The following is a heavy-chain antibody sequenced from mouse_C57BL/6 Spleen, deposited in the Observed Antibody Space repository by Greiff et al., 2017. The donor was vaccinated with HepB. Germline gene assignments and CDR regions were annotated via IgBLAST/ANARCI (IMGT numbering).Heavy chain of an antibody. CDR1: GYSFTDYN. V-gene: IGHV1-39*01. D-gene: IGHD2-13*01. CDR2: INPNYGTT. CDR3: ARWGDSHSYYAMDY. J-gene: IGHJ4*01. Sequence: EVQGVESGPELVKPGASVKISCKASGYSFTDYNMNWVKQSNGKSLEWIGVINPNYGTTSYNQKFKGKATLTVDQSSSTAYMQLNSLTSEDSAVYYCARWGDSHSYYAMDYWGQGTSVTVSS.